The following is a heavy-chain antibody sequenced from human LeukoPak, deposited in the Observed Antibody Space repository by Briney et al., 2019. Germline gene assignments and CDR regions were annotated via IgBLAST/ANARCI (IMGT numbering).Heavy chain of an antibody. D-gene: IGHD2-15*01. J-gene: IGHJ4*02. Sequence: MPSQTLSLTCAVSGGSMSSGGYSWNWLRQPPGKGLEWIGYIYHSGTTYYNPSLNSRVTISVDRSNNQFSLKLSSVTAADTAVYYCARGVYCSGGNCYFDYWGQGTLVTVSS. V-gene: IGHV4-30-2*01. CDR3: ARGVYCSGGNCYFDY. CDR2: IYHSGTT. CDR1: GGSMSSGGYS.